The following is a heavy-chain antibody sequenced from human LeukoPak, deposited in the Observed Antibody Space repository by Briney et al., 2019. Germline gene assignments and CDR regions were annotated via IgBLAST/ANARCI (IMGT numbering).Heavy chain of an antibody. J-gene: IGHJ5*02. CDR1: GFTFSSYG. V-gene: IGHV3-30*18. Sequence: PGRSLRLSCAASGFTFSSYGMHWVRQAPGKGLESVAVISYDGSNKYYADSVKCRFTISRDNSKNTLYLQMNSLRAEDTAVYYCAKDALGYCSGGSCSTRSWFDPWGQGTLVTVSS. D-gene: IGHD2-15*01. CDR3: AKDALGYCSGGSCSTRSWFDP. CDR2: ISYDGSNK.